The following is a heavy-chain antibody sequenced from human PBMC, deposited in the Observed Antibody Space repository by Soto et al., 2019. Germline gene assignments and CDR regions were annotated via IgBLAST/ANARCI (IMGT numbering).Heavy chain of an antibody. V-gene: IGHV3-7*01. CDR1: GFTFSTYW. Sequence: EVQLVESGGGLVQPGGSLRLSCAASGFTFSTYWMTWVRQAPGKGLEWVANINPDGSDKNYVDSVKGRFTISRDNVKNSLYLQVNRLRAEDTALYYCVRARIDLWGRGTLVTVSS. J-gene: IGHJ2*01. CDR3: VRARIDL. CDR2: INPDGSDK.